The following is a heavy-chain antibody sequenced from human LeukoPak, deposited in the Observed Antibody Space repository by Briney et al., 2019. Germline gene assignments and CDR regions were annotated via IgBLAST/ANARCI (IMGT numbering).Heavy chain of an antibody. CDR1: GYTFTSYY. V-gene: IGHV1-46*01. Sequence: ASVKVSCKASGYTFTSYYMHWVRQAPGQGLEWMGIINPSGGSTSYAQKFQGRVTMTRDTSTSTVYMELSSLRSEDTAVYYCARENFPPFGVVPAAIYLAGDYYYYYGMDVWGQGTTVTVSS. CDR2: INPSGGST. J-gene: IGHJ6*02. CDR3: ARENFPPFGVVPAAIYLAGDYYYYYGMDV. D-gene: IGHD2-2*01.